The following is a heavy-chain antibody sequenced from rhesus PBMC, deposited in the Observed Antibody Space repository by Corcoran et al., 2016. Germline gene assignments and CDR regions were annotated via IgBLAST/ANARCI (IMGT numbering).Heavy chain of an antibody. D-gene: IGHD3-34*01. J-gene: IGHJ4*01. Sequence: QVQLQESGPGLVKPSETLSLTCAVSGGSISSGYYYWSWIRQPPGKGLEWIEYITYSGSTSYNPSLKSRVPISRDTSKNQFSLKLSSVTAADTAVYYCARDQRGAPFDYWGQGVLVTVSS. CDR3: ARDQRGAPFDY. CDR2: ITYSGST. V-gene: IGHV4-122*02. CDR1: GGSISSGYYY.